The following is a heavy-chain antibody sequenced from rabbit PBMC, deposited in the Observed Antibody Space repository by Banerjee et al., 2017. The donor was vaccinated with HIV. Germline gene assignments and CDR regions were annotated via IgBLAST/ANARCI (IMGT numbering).Heavy chain of an antibody. D-gene: IGHD8-1*01. CDR2: IYTGDAST. Sequence: QSLEESGGDLVKPGASLTLTCTASGFSFSSSYWMSWVRQAPGKGLEWIACIYTGDASTYYASWAKGRFTISTTSSTTVTLQMTSLTAADTATYFCYRNYAGITYYFDLWGQGTLVTVS. J-gene: IGHJ4*01. V-gene: IGHV1S40*01. CDR1: GFSFSSSYW. CDR3: YRNYAGITYYFDL.